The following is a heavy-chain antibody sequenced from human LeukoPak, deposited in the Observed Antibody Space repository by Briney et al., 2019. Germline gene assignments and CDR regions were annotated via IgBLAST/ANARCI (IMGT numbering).Heavy chain of an antibody. V-gene: IGHV4-30-2*01. CDR3: ARGRITIFGVDNNDY. CDR1: GGSISSGPYF. J-gene: IGHJ4*02. D-gene: IGHD3-3*01. CDR2: IYHSGST. Sequence: PSQTLSLTCSVSGGSISSGPYFWSWIRQPPGKGLEWIGYIYHSGSTYYNPSLKSRVTISVDRSKNQFSLKLSSVTAADTAVYYCARGRITIFGVDNNDYWGQGTLVTVSS.